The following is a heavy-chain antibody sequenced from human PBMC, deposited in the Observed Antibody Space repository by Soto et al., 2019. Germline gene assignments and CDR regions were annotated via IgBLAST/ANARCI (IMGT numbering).Heavy chain of an antibody. CDR1: GYTFTDYA. D-gene: IGHD3-10*02. CDR3: ARDLLLGDSPCDD. J-gene: IGHJ4*02. V-gene: IGHV1-3*01. CDR2: INAANGNT. Sequence: QVQLVQSGAEVKKPGASVWVSCKASGYTFTDYAIHWVRQAPGQRLEWMGWINAANGNTRYSQKFQDRVPITRDTSANTAYMELRRLRSEDTAVYYGARDLLLGDSPCDDWGRGILVTVSS.